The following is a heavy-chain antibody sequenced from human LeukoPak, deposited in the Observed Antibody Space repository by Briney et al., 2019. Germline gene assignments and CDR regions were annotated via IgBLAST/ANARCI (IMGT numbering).Heavy chain of an antibody. CDR3: ARDHRWGFDY. J-gene: IGHJ4*02. Sequence: PGGSLRLSCAASGFTFSSYSMNWVRQAPGKGLEWVAYIRTTTPTIYYADSVKGRFTISRDDAKNSLSLQMNSLRVEDTAIYYCARDHRWGFDYWGQGILVTVSS. CDR1: GFTFSSYS. D-gene: IGHD4-23*01. CDR2: IRTTTPTI. V-gene: IGHV3-48*01.